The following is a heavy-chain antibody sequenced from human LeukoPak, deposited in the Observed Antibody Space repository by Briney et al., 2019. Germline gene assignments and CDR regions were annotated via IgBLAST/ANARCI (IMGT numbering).Heavy chain of an antibody. CDR3: ARDRGSYFLPHYYYMDV. V-gene: IGHV3-74*01. D-gene: IGHD1-26*01. J-gene: IGHJ6*03. CDR2: INTDGSAT. Sequence: PGGSLRLSCAASGFTFTTYWMYWVRQAPGKGLVWVSRINTDGSATTYADSVKGRFTVSRDNAKNTLYLQMSSLRAKDTAVYYCARDRGSYFLPHYYYMDVWGKGTAVTVSS. CDR1: GFTFTTYW.